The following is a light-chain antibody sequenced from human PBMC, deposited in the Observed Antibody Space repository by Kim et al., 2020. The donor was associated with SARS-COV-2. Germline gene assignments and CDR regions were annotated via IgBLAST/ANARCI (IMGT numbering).Light chain of an antibody. CDR2: SNN. CDR1: SSNIGSST. Sequence: QSVLTQPPSASGTPGHRVTISCSGSSSNIGSSTVNWYQQLPGTAPKLLIFSNNLRPSGVPDRFSGSKSGTSASLAISGLQSEDESDYYCATWDDSLNGWVFGGGTKLTVL. J-gene: IGLJ3*02. V-gene: IGLV1-44*01. CDR3: ATWDDSLNGWV.